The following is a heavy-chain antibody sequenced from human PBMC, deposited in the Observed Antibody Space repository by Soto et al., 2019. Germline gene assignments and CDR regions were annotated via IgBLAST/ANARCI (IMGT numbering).Heavy chain of an antibody. V-gene: IGHV1-18*01. J-gene: IGHJ4*02. Sequence: GASVKVSCKASGYTFTSYGISWVRQAPGQGLEWMGWISAYNGNTNYAQKLQGRVTMTTDTSTSTAYMELRSLRSDDTAVYYCARVLDDFWSGYYGRYFDYWGQGTLVTVSS. CDR3: ARVLDDFWSGYYGRYFDY. CDR1: GYTFTSYG. CDR2: ISAYNGNT. D-gene: IGHD3-3*01.